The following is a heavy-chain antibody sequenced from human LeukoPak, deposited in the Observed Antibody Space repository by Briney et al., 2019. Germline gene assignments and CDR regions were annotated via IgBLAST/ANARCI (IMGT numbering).Heavy chain of an antibody. J-gene: IGHJ4*02. Sequence: GASVKVSCKASGYTFTSYDINWVRQATGQGLEWMGWMNPNSGNTGYAQKFQGRVTITRNTSISTAYMELSRLRSDDTAVYYCARPLKVVAATPGGYWGQGTLVTVSS. CDR3: ARPLKVVAATPGGY. CDR1: GYTFTSYD. V-gene: IGHV1-8*03. D-gene: IGHD2-15*01. CDR2: MNPNSGNT.